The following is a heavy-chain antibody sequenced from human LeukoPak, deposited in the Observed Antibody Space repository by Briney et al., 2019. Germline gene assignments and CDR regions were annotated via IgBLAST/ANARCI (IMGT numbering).Heavy chain of an antibody. V-gene: IGHV4-34*01. CDR3: ARGRWPGRSPLDY. Sequence: SETLSLTCAVYGGSFSGYYWSWIRQPPGKGLEWIGEINHSGSTNYNPSLKSRVTISVDTSKNQFSLKLSSVTAADTAVYYCARGRWPGRSPLDYWGQGTLVTVSS. CDR2: INHSGST. D-gene: IGHD1-14*01. CDR1: GGSFSGYY. J-gene: IGHJ4*02.